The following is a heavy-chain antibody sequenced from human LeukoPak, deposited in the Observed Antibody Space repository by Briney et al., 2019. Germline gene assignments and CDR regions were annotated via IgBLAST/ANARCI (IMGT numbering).Heavy chain of an antibody. J-gene: IGHJ2*01. V-gene: IGHV3-23*01. Sequence: GGSLRLSCAASGFTFSSYAMSWVRQAPGKGLEWVSAISGSGGSTYYADSVEGRFTISRDNSKNTLYLQMNSLRAEDTAVYYCAKVPQWLGHISWYFDLWGRGTLVTVSS. CDR3: AKVPQWLGHISWYFDL. CDR1: GFTFSSYA. CDR2: ISGSGGST. D-gene: IGHD6-19*01.